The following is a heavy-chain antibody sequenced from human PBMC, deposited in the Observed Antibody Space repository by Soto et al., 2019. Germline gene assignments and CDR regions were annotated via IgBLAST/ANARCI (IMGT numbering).Heavy chain of an antibody. CDR3: ARGTRYSGYASYYYYGMDV. CDR2: INPNSGGT. CDR1: GYTFTGYY. Sequence: RASVKVSCKASGYTFTGYYMHWVRQAPGQGLEWMGWINPNSGGTNYAQKFQGRVTMTRDTSISTAYMELSRLRSDDTAVYYCARGTRYSGYASYYYYGMDVWGQGTTVTVSS. J-gene: IGHJ6*02. D-gene: IGHD5-12*01. V-gene: IGHV1-2*02.